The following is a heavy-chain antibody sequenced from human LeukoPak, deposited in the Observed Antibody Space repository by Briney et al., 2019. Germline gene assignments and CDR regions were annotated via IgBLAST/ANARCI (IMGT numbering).Heavy chain of an antibody. CDR3: ARDAYGSGKGYFDY. D-gene: IGHD3-10*01. Sequence: ASVKVSCKAAGCAFRNYGFSWVRQAPGQGLEWMGWVSAYDGNTKSLDKLQGRVTLTTDSSTSTAYLELRSLTSDDTAIYYCARDAYGSGKGYFDYWGQGTLVTVSS. J-gene: IGHJ4*02. CDR1: GCAFRNYG. V-gene: IGHV1-18*01. CDR2: VSAYDGNT.